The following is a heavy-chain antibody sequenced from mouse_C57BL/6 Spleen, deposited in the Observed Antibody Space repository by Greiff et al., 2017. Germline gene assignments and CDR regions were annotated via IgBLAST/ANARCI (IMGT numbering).Heavy chain of an antibody. D-gene: IGHD2-3*01. Sequence: EVMLVESGGGLVQPGGSLSLSCAASGFTFTDYYMSWVRQPPGKALEWLGFIRNKANGYTTEYSASVKGRFTISRDNSQSILYLQMNALRAEDSATYYCARVNGYSWYFDVWGTGTTVTVSS. V-gene: IGHV7-3*01. J-gene: IGHJ1*03. CDR2: IRNKANGYTT. CDR3: ARVNGYSWYFDV. CDR1: GFTFTDYY.